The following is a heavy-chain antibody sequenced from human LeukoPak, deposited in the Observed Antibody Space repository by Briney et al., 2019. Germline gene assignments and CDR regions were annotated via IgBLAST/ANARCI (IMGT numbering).Heavy chain of an antibody. Sequence: TSETLSLTCAVSGGSISSNNWWGWVRQPPGKGLEWIGEIYHSGSPNYNPSLKSRVTISVDKSRNHFSLNLSSVTAADTAVYYCARVNINNWHSCDYWGQGALVTVSS. CDR1: GGSISSNNW. CDR2: IYHSGSP. J-gene: IGHJ4*02. D-gene: IGHD1-1*01. V-gene: IGHV4-4*02. CDR3: ARVNINNWHSCDY.